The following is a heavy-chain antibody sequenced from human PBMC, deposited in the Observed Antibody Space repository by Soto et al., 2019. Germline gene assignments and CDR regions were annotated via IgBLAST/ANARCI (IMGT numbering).Heavy chain of an antibody. J-gene: IGHJ6*02. Sequence: QVQLVQSGAEVKKPGSSVKVSCKASGGTFSSYVISWVRQAPGQGLEWMGGIIPIFGTANYAQKFQGRVTITADESTSTAYTELSSLRSEDTAVYYCARDKGIAAAGAIGLNYYYYGMDVWGQGTTVTVSS. CDR2: IIPIFGTA. V-gene: IGHV1-69*12. CDR3: ARDKGIAAAGAIGLNYYYYGMDV. D-gene: IGHD6-13*01. CDR1: GGTFSSYV.